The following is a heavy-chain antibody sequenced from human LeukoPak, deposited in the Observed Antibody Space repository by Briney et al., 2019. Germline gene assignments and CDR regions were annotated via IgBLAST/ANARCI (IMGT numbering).Heavy chain of an antibody. D-gene: IGHD6-6*01. CDR1: GGSFSGYY. CDR2: INHSGST. CDR3: ARGLGRIAARHGGGYYFDY. Sequence: SETLSLTCAVCGGSFSGYYWSWIRQPPGKGLEWIGEINHSGSTNYNPSLKSRVTISVDTSRNQFSLKLSSVTAADTAVYYCARGLGRIAARHGGGYYFDYWGQGTLVTVSS. V-gene: IGHV4-34*01. J-gene: IGHJ4*02.